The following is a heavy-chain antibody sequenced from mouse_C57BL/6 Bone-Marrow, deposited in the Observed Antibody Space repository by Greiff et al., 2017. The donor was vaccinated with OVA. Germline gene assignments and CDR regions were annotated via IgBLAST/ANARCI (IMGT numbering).Heavy chain of an antibody. V-gene: IGHV1-59*01. Sequence: QVQLQQPGAELVRPGTSVKLPCKASGYTFTSYWMHWVKQRPGQGLEWIGVIDPSDSYTNYNQKFKGKATLTVDTSSSTAYMQLSSLTSGDSAVYYCARGLLRFYWGQGTLVTVSA. CDR2: IDPSDSYT. J-gene: IGHJ3*01. CDR3: ARGLLRFY. CDR1: GYTFTSYW. D-gene: IGHD2-3*01.